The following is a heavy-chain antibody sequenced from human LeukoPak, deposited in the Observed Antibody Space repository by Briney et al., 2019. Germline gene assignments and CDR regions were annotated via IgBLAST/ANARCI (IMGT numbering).Heavy chain of an antibody. CDR1: GYTFTNYW. J-gene: IGHJ4*02. Sequence: GESLKISCKGSGYTFTNYWIGWVRQMPGKGLEFMGIIYPGDSDTRYSPSFQGQVTISVDKSINTAYLQWSSLRASDSAMYYCARAGYSNRWDGVDYWGQGTLVTVSS. V-gene: IGHV5-51*01. CDR2: IYPGDSDT. CDR3: ARAGYSNRWDGVDY. D-gene: IGHD2/OR15-2a*01.